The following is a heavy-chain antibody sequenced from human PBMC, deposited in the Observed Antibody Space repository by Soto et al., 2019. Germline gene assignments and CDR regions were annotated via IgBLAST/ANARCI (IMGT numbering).Heavy chain of an antibody. V-gene: IGHV3-53*01. CDR2: IYSGGRT. J-gene: IGHJ1*01. Sequence: GGSLRLSCAASGFTVSSNYMSWVRQAPGKGLEWVSTIYSGGRTFYADSVEGRFTISRDNSKNTLYLQMNSLRVGDTAVYYCARDGAMTTYFEYFLYWGQGTLVTVSS. CDR1: GFTVSSNY. CDR3: ARDGAMTTYFEYFLY. D-gene: IGHD4-17*01.